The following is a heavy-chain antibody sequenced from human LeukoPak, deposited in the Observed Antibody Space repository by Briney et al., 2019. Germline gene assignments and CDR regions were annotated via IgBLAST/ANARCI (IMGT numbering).Heavy chain of an antibody. Sequence: GGSLRLSCAASGFTFSSYAMSWVRQAPGKGLEWVSAISGSGGSTYYADSVKGRFTISRDNSKNTLYLQMNSLRAEDTALYYCARSVEGGILTGYFFFDYWGQGTLVTVSS. J-gene: IGHJ4*02. CDR3: ARSVEGGILTGYFFFDY. CDR1: GFTFSSYA. V-gene: IGHV3-23*01. CDR2: ISGSGGST. D-gene: IGHD3-9*01.